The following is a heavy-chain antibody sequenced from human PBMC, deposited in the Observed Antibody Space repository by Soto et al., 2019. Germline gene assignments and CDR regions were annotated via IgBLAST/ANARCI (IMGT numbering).Heavy chain of an antibody. V-gene: IGHV4-34*01. D-gene: IGHD6-6*01. CDR3: ARGSEYSSSSRRNPHDY. Sequence: PSETLSLTCAVYGGSFSGYYWSWIRQPPGKGLEWIGEINHSGSTNYNPSLKSRVTISVDTSKNQFSLKLSSVTAADTAVYYCARGSEYSSSSRRNPHDYWGQGTLVTVSS. CDR1: GGSFSGYY. J-gene: IGHJ4*02. CDR2: INHSGST.